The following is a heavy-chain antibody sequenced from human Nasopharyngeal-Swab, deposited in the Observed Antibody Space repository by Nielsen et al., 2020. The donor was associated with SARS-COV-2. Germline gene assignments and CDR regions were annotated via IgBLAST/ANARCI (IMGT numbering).Heavy chain of an antibody. V-gene: IGHV3-21*01. CDR3: AREGGAGIDYYYGMDV. J-gene: IGHJ6*02. CDR2: ISSSSSYI. D-gene: IGHD6-19*01. CDR1: GFTFSSYS. Sequence: GESLKISCAASGFTFSSYSMNWVRQAPGKGPEWVSSISSSSSYIYYADSVKGRFTISRDNAKNSLYLQMNSLRAEDTAVYYCAREGGAGIDYYYGMDVWGQGTTVTVSS.